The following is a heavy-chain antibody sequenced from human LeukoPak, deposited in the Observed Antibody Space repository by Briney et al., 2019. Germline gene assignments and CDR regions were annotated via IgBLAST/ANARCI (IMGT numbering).Heavy chain of an antibody. V-gene: IGHV3-30*02. CDR3: AATYDSYFDY. J-gene: IGHJ4*02. CDR1: GFTFMSYG. D-gene: IGHD1-1*01. CDR2: MRSDGSKE. Sequence: GSLRLSCAASGFTFMSYGMHWVRQAPGKGLEWVAFMRSDGSKEYYTDSVKGRFTMSRDNSKKTLWLEMDSLRAEDTAVYYCAATYDSYFDYWGQGTRVTVSS.